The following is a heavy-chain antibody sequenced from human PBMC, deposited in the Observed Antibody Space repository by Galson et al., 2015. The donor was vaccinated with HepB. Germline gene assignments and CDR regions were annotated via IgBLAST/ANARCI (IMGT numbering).Heavy chain of an antibody. D-gene: IGHD6-19*01. V-gene: IGHV1-46*01. J-gene: IGHJ6*02. Sequence: SVKVSCKASGYTFTSYYMHWVRQAPGQGLEWMGIINPSGGSTSYAQKFQGRVTMTRDTSTSTVYMELSSLRSEDAAVYYCARGGSGWYDYYYGMDVWGQGTTVTVSS. CDR1: GYTFTSYY. CDR3: ARGGSGWYDYYYGMDV. CDR2: INPSGGST.